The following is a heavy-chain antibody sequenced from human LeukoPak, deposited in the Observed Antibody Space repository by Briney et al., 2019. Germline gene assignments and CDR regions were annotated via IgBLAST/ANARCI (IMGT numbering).Heavy chain of an antibody. V-gene: IGHV3-74*01. CDR3: ARAVGNSEDFDY. CDR2: IKSDGSST. Sequence: GGSLRLSCAASGFTFSSYWMHWVRQAPGKGLVWVSRIKSDGSSTNYADSVKGRFTISRDNAKNTLYLQMNSLRAEDTAVYYCARAVGNSEDFDYWGQGTLVTVSS. CDR1: GFTFSSYW. J-gene: IGHJ4*02. D-gene: IGHD4-23*01.